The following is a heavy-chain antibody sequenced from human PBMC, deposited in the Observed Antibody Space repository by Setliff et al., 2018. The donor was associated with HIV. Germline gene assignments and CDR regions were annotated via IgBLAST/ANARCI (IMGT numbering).Heavy chain of an antibody. CDR3: AKADVLLWFGESSLFDY. D-gene: IGHD3-10*01. V-gene: IGHV3-23*01. CDR2: ISGSGGST. J-gene: IGHJ4*02. Sequence: GGSLRLSCAASGFTFSSHSMNWVRQAPGKGLEWVSAISGSGGSTYYADSVKGRFTISRDNSKNTLYLQMNSLRAEDTAVYYCAKADVLLWFGESSLFDYWGQGTLVTVSS. CDR1: GFTFSSHS.